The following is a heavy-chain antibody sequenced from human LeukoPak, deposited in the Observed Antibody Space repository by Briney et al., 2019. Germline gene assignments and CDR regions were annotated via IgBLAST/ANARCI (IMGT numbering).Heavy chain of an antibody. CDR2: TSHDGSNT. Sequence: GGSLRLSCAASGFTFGSYGMHWIRQAPGKGLEWVAVTSHDGSNTYYVDSVKGRFIISRDNSKNTLYLQMNSLRAEDTAVYFCARDRPRYSDYWGQGTLVTVSS. J-gene: IGHJ4*02. CDR3: ARDRPRYSDY. V-gene: IGHV3-30*03. CDR1: GFTFGSYG.